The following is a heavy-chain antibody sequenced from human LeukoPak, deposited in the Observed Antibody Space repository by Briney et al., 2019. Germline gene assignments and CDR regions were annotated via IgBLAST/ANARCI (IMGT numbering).Heavy chain of an antibody. CDR3: ARDFGHYLYDSSGYYAQSYYFDY. Sequence: SETLSLTCTVSGYSISSGYYWGWIRQPPGKGLEWIGRIYTSGSSNYNPSLKSRVTMSVDTSKNQFSLKLSSVTAADTAVYYCARDFGHYLYDSSGYYAQSYYFDYWGQGTLVTVSS. CDR1: GYSISSGYY. V-gene: IGHV4-38-2*02. CDR2: IYTSGSS. D-gene: IGHD3-22*01. J-gene: IGHJ4*02.